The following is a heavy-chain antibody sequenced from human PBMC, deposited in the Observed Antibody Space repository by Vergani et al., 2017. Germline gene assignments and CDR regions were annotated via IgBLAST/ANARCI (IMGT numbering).Heavy chain of an antibody. CDR1: GFTFSSYS. CDR3: ASLPRGGSYFDY. Sequence: EVQLVESGGGLVKPGGSLRLSCAASGFTFSSYSMNWVRQAPGKGLEWVSSISSSSSYIYYADSVKGRFTISRDNAKNSLYLQMNSLRAEDTAVYYCASLPRGGSYFDYWGQGTLVTVSS. J-gene: IGHJ4*02. D-gene: IGHD2-15*01. V-gene: IGHV3-21*03. CDR2: ISSSSSYI.